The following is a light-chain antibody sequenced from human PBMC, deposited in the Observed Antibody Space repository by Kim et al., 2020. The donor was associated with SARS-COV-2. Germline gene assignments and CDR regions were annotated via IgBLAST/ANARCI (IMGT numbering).Light chain of an antibody. CDR2: AAS. V-gene: IGKV3-20*01. CDR1: QSVSSNY. J-gene: IGKJ2*01. Sequence: EIVLTQSPGTLSLSPGERATLSCRASQSVSSNYLAWYQQKPGQAPRLLIYAASSRATGIPDRFSGSGSQTDFTLTINGLEPEDFALYYCQQYGTSTGYTFGQGPSWRS. CDR3: QQYGTSTGYT.